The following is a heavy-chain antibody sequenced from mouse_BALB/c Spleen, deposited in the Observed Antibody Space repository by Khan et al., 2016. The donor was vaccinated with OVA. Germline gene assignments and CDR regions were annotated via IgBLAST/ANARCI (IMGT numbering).Heavy chain of an antibody. CDR3: ARQPYYHYNIMDY. CDR1: GFSLTNYG. CDR2: IWSDGST. D-gene: IGHD2-10*01. V-gene: IGHV2-6-1*01. J-gene: IGHJ4*01. Sequence: QMQLEESGPGLVAPSQSLSITCTISGFSLTNYGIHWVRQPPGKGLEWLEVIWSDGSTTYNSALKSRLTISKDNSKSQVFLKMNSLQTDDTAMYFCARQPYYHYNIMDYWGQGTSVTVSS.